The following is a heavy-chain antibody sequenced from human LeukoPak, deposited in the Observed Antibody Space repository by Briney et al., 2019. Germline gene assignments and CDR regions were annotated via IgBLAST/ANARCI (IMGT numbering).Heavy chain of an antibody. Sequence: ASVKVSCKASGYTFTGYYMHWVRQAPGQGLEWMGWISAYNGNTNYAQKLQGRVTMTTDTSTSTAYMELRSLSSDDTAVHYCARGGFRSYDATGLDYWGQGTLVTVSS. V-gene: IGHV1-18*04. J-gene: IGHJ4*02. D-gene: IGHD1-26*01. CDR3: ARGGFRSYDATGLDY. CDR2: ISAYNGNT. CDR1: GYTFTGYY.